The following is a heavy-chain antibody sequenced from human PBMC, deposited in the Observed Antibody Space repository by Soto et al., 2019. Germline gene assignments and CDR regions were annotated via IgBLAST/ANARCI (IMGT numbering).Heavy chain of an antibody. V-gene: IGHV1-18*01. CDR1: GYTFTSYG. J-gene: IGHJ6*02. CDR2: ISASNGNT. CDR3: ARERYCSSTSCYIYYYYYGMDV. D-gene: IGHD2-2*01. Sequence: ASVKVSCKASGYTFTSYGFSWVRQTPGQGLEWMGWISASNGNTNYAQKLQGRVTTTTDTSTSTAYMELRSLRSDDTAVYYCARERYCSSTSCYIYYYYYGMDVWGQGTTVTVSS.